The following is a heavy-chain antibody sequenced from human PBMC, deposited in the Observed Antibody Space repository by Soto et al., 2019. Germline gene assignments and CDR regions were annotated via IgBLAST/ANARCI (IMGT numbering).Heavy chain of an antibody. CDR3: ARESGITMVRGVTKGAFDI. Sequence: PSETLSLTCTVSGGSIGSYYWSWIRQPPGKGLEWIGYIYYSGSTNYNPSLKSRVTISVDTSKNQFSLKLSSVTAADTAVYYCARESGITMVRGVTKGAFDIWGQGTMVTVS. D-gene: IGHD3-10*01. CDR2: IYYSGST. J-gene: IGHJ3*02. V-gene: IGHV4-59*01. CDR1: GGSIGSYY.